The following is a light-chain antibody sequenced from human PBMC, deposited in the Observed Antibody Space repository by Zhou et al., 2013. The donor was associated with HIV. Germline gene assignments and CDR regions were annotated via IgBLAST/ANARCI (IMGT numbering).Light chain of an antibody. CDR1: QSVNNNF. Sequence: EIVLTQSPGTLSLSPGERATLSCRASQSVNNNFLAWYQQKPGQAPRLLIYGASSRATGIPDRFSGSGSGTDFILTISRLEPEDFAVYYCQHYGTSPYTFGQGTKLEIK. CDR3: QHYGTSPYT. J-gene: IGKJ2*01. V-gene: IGKV3-20*01. CDR2: GAS.